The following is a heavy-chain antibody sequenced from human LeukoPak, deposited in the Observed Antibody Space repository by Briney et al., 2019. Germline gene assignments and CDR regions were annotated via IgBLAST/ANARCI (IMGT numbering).Heavy chain of an antibody. D-gene: IGHD3-10*01. CDR2: ISAYNGNT. V-gene: IGHV1-18*01. Sequence: ASVNVSCKASGGTFSSYAISWVRQAPGQGLEWMGWISAYNGNTNYAQKLQGRVTMTTDTSTSTAYMELRSLRSDDTAVYYCAGDYYGSGSYSPGAFDIWGQGTMVTVSS. CDR3: AGDYYGSGSYSPGAFDI. J-gene: IGHJ3*02. CDR1: GGTFSSYA.